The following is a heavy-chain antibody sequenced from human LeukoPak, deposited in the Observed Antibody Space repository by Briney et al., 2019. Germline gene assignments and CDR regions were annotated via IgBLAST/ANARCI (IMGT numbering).Heavy chain of an antibody. D-gene: IGHD5-24*01. CDR2: IIPIFGTA. V-gene: IGHV1-69*13. CDR1: GGTFSSYA. CDR3: ASGYNSGCSLDY. J-gene: IGHJ4*02. Sequence: ASVTVSCKASGGTFSSYAISWVRQAPGQGLEWMGGIIPIFGTANYAQKFQGRVTITADESTSTAYMELSSLRSEDTAVYHCASGYNSGCSLDYWGQGTLVTVSS.